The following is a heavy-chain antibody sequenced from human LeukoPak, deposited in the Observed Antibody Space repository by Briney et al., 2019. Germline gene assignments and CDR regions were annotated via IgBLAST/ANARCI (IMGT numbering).Heavy chain of an antibody. CDR3: AREYYYDSSGYSAIFDY. J-gene: IGHJ4*02. D-gene: IGHD3-22*01. V-gene: IGHV3-23*01. Sequence: PGGSLRLSCAASGFTFSSYAMSWVRQAPGKGLEWVSAINGGGGSAYYADSVKGRFTISRESSKNTLYLQMNSLRAEDTAVYYCAREYYYDSSGYSAIFDYWGQGTLVTVSS. CDR2: INGGGGSA. CDR1: GFTFSSYA.